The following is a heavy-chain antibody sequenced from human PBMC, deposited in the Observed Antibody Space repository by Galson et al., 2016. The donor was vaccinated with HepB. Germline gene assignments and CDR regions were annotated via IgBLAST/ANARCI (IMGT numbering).Heavy chain of an antibody. J-gene: IGHJ4*02. CDR3: ARGGWFYYDTSDDAGDF. CDR1: AFSFSSYW. CDR2: IHKDGSEE. Sequence: SLRLSCAASAFSFSSYWMTWVRQAPGKGLEWVANIHKDGSEENYADSVKGRFTISRDNAKNSLYLQMYGLRAEDTAVYYCARGGWFYYDTSDDAGDFWGQGILVTVSS. D-gene: IGHD3-22*01. V-gene: IGHV3-7*05.